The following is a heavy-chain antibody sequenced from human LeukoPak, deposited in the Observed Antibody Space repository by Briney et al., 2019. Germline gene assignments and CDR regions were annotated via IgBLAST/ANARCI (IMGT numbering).Heavy chain of an antibody. CDR2: ISSSSSYI. D-gene: IGHD3-10*01. CDR3: ASQAALLWFGESSYPDY. Sequence: GGSLRLSCAASGFTFSSYSMNWVRQAPGKGLEWVSSISSSSSYIYYADSVKGRFTISRDNAKNSLYLQMNSLRAEDTAVYYCASQAALLWFGESSYPDYWGQGTLVTVSS. V-gene: IGHV3-21*01. J-gene: IGHJ4*02. CDR1: GFTFSSYS.